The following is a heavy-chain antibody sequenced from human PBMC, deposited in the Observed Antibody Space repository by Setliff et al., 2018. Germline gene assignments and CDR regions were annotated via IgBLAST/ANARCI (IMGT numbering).Heavy chain of an antibody. Sequence: PGGSLRLSCAASGFTFSSYAMSWVRQAPGKGLEWVSRINSDESRRNYGGAVKGRFTISRDNAKNTLYLQMNSLRAEDTAVYYCARDREGDGNYYMDVWGKGTTVTVSS. CDR2: INSDESRR. J-gene: IGHJ6*03. CDR1: GFTFSSYA. CDR3: ARDREGDGNYYMDV. D-gene: IGHD1-1*01. V-gene: IGHV3-74*01.